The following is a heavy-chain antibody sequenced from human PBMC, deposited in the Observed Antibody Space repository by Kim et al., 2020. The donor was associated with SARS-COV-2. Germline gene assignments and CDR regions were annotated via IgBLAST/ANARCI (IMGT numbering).Heavy chain of an antibody. D-gene: IGHD6-13*01. CDR3: ANFGQLANHDAFDI. CDR1: EATFTGYA. Sequence: SVKVSCKASEATFTGYAISWVGQPPGKGLDWLGGIFLILGTANYARRFQGRVTITADESTSTAYMELSSLRSEDTAVYYCANFGQLANHDAFDIWGQGTMVTVSS. V-gene: IGHV1-69*13. CDR2: IFLILGTA. J-gene: IGHJ3*02.